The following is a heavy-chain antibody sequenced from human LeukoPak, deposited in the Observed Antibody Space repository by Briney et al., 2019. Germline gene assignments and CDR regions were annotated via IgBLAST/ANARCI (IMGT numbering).Heavy chain of an antibody. V-gene: IGHV1-8*02. CDR1: GGTFSSYA. CDR3: ARATYYYDSSGYYYGDNWFDP. Sequence: ASVKVSCKASGGTFSSYAINWVRQATGQGLEWMGWMNPNSGNTGYAQKFQGRVTMTRNTSISTAYMELSSLRSEDTAVYYCARATYYYDSSGYYYGDNWFDPWGQGTLVTVSS. D-gene: IGHD3-22*01. CDR2: MNPNSGNT. J-gene: IGHJ5*02.